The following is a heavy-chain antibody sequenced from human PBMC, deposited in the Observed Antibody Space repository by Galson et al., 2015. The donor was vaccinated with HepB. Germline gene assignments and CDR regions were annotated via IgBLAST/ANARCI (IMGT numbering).Heavy chain of an antibody. Sequence: SLRLSCAASGFTFSSYAMSWVRQAPGKGLEWVSAISGSGGSTYYADSVKGRFTISRDNSKNTLYLQMNSLRAEDTGVYYCARTITMVRGVTRPVGFDFWGQGTMVTVSS. D-gene: IGHD3-10*01. V-gene: IGHV3-23*01. CDR3: ARTITMVRGVTRPVGFDF. J-gene: IGHJ3*01. CDR2: ISGSGGST. CDR1: GFTFSSYA.